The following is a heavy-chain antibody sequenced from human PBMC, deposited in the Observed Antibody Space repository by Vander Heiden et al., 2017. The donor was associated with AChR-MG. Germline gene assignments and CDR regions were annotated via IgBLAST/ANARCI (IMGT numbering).Heavy chain of an antibody. V-gene: IGHV4-61*02. CDR1: SGFTSSSSYF. CDR2: IHTSRSN. CDR3: ARDQDYYDSSGYYDDN. D-gene: IGHD3-22*01. Sequence: QVQLQESAPGLVKPSQTPSPTCTVSSGFTSSSSYFWSWIRPPAGNGPERLGMIHTSRSNNYNPTLKGRLTISVDTTKNQFTLELSSVTAADTAVYYCARDQDYYDSSGYYDDNWGQGTLVTVSS. J-gene: IGHJ4*02.